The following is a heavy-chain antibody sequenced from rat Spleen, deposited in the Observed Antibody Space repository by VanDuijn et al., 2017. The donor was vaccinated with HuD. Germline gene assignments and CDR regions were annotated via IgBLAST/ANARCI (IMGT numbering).Heavy chain of an antibody. CDR1: GFTFSDYY. D-gene: IGHD1-9*01. V-gene: IGHV5-29*01. CDR3: ARRHYGYTDYFDH. CDR2: ISSDGGRN. J-gene: IGHJ2*01. Sequence: EVQLVESGGNLVQPGRSLKLSCAASGFTFSDYYMAWVRQAPTKGLEWVATISSDGGRNFYRDSVSGRFTISRDDAKSTLSLQMDSLRSEDTATYYCARRHYGYTDYFDHWGQGVMVTVSS.